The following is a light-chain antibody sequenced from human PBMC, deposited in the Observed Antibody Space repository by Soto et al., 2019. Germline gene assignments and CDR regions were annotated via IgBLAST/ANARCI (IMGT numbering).Light chain of an antibody. V-gene: IGKV1-39*01. J-gene: IGKJ2*01. CDR3: QQNYNSPPT. CDR1: QSISTY. Sequence: DIQMTQSPSSLAASVGDRVTITCRASQSISTYLNWYQQIPGKAPKLLIYAASSLQSGVPARFSGDGSGTDITLTISSLQAEDSATYYCQQNYNSPPTFGQGTKLQIK. CDR2: AAS.